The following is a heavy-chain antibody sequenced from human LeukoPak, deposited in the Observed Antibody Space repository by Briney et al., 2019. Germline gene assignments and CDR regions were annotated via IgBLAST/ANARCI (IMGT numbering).Heavy chain of an antibody. J-gene: IGHJ4*02. CDR2: INHSGST. D-gene: IGHD6-19*01. CDR3: ANRGAEQCFGCLY. CDR1: GGSISSYY. Sequence: SETLSLTCTVSGGSISSYYWSWIRQPPGKGLEWIGEINHSGSTNYNPSLKSRVTISVDTSKNQFSLKLSSVTAADTAVYYCANRGAEQCFGCLYWGQGTLVTVSS. V-gene: IGHV4-34*01.